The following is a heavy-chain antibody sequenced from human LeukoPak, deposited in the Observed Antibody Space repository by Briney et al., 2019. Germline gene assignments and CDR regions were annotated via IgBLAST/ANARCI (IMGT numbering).Heavy chain of an antibody. D-gene: IGHD3-16*01. CDR2: INPNSGGT. CDR1: GYTFTSYG. V-gene: IGHV1-2*02. Sequence: GASVKVSCKASGYTFTSYGISWVRQAPGQGLEWMGWINPNSGGTNYAQKFQGRVTMTRDTSISTAYMELSRLRSDDTAVYYCARDWGHSDAFDIWGQGTMVTVSS. CDR3: ARDWGHSDAFDI. J-gene: IGHJ3*02.